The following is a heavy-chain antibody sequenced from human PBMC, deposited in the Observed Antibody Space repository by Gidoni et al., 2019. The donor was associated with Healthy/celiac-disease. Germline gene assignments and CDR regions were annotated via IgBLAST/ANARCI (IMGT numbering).Heavy chain of an antibody. CDR2: IYYSGST. V-gene: IGHV4-31*03. CDR3: ARYSYTYCPQLYYYYYMDV. J-gene: IGHJ6*03. Sequence: VQLQESGPGLVKPSQTLSLTCTVSGGSISSGGYYWSWIRQHPGKGLELIGYIYYSGSTYYNPSLKSRVTISVDTSKNQFSLKLSSVTAADTAVYYCARYSYTYCPQLYYYYYMDVWGKGTTVTVSS. D-gene: IGHD3-16*01. CDR1: GGSISSGGYY.